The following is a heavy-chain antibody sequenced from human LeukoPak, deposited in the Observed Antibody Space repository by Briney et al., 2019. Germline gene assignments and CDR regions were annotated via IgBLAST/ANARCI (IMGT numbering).Heavy chain of an antibody. D-gene: IGHD2-2*01. J-gene: IGHJ5*02. CDR3: ARVVCSSTSCYALPGSWFDP. Sequence: SQTLSLTCTVSGGSISSGGYYWSWIRQHPGKGLEWIGYIYYSGSTYYNPSLKSRVTISVDTSKNQFSLKLSSVTAADTAVYYCARVVCSSTSCYALPGSWFDPWGQGTLVTVSS. CDR1: GGSISSGGYY. V-gene: IGHV4-31*03. CDR2: IYYSGST.